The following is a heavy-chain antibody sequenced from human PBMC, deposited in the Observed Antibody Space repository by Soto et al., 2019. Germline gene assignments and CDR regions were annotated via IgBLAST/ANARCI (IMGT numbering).Heavy chain of an antibody. CDR1: GDSVSSNSAA. CDR3: ARDRGRLPEMGYFDY. V-gene: IGHV6-1*01. D-gene: IGHD2-15*01. J-gene: IGHJ4*02. Sequence: QVQLQQSGPGLVKPSQTLSLNCAISGDSVSSNSAALTWIRQSPSRGLEWLGRTYYRSKWYEDYAVSVKSRITINPDTFKNQFSLQLSSVTTEDTAVYYCARDRGRLPEMGYFDYWGQGTLVTVSS. CDR2: TYYRSKWYE.